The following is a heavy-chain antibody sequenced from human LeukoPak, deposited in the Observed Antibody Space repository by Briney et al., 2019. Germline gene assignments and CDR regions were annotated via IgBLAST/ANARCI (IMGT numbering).Heavy chain of an antibody. CDR2: IIPDGDRT. CDR3: AREQSGTRGWYTVDY. CDR1: GFTFSTYT. V-gene: IGHV3-23*01. Sequence: PGGALRLSCAASGFTFSTYTITRVRDSPGERLEWVSPIIPDGDRTYYANSVRGRFTISRDNSKDTVYLQINGLRVEDTAVYYCAREQSGTRGWYTVDYWGQGTLVTVSS. J-gene: IGHJ4*02. D-gene: IGHD6-19*01.